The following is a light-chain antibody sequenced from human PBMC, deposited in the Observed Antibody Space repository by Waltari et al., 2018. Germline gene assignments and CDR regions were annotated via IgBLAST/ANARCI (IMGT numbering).Light chain of an antibody. CDR3: QVWDQSSEHYV. CDR1: KLGSKS. Sequence: SYVVTQPPSVSVAPGQTASVLCGGDKLGSKSVHWYQQRPGQAPALLIYDDNDRTSGIPERFSGSNSGNTATLTINRAEAGDEADYYCQVWDQSSEHYVFGPGTKVTVL. V-gene: IGLV3-21*02. CDR2: DDN. J-gene: IGLJ1*01.